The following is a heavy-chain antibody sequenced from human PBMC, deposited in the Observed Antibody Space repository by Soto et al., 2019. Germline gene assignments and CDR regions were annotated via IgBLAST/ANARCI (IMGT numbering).Heavy chain of an antibody. V-gene: IGHV4-30-4*01. CDR2: IFYSGSP. Sequence: SETLYLACTVSGGSFTSCDSVWTWIRQPPGKGLEWIGYIFYSGSPYYNPSLRSRVTLSVDSSKSQFSLNVSSVTAADTAVYFCARWRRCGSVGFDTWGQGTLVTAPQ. D-gene: IGHD3-10*01. CDR1: GGSFTSCDSV. CDR3: ARWRRCGSVGFDT. J-gene: IGHJ5*02.